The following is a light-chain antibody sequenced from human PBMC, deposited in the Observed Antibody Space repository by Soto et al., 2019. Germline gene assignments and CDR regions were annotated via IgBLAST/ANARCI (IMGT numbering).Light chain of an antibody. CDR3: QQYGSSLFT. J-gene: IGKJ3*01. V-gene: IGKV3-20*01. CDR2: GTS. Sequence: EIVLTQSPGTLSLSPGERATLSCRASQSVSSKYLAWYQQKPGQAPRVLIYGTSIRASGVPERFSGGGSGTDFTLTITRLEPEDFAVYYCQQYGSSLFTFGPGAKVDFK. CDR1: QSVSSKY.